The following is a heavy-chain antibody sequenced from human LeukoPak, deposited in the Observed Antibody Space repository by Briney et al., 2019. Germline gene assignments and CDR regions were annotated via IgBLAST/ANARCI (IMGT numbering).Heavy chain of an antibody. CDR1: GGSISTYY. Sequence: SETLSLTCTVSGGSISTYYWSWIRQPPGKGLEWIGYIYYSGSTNNNPSLKSRVTISVDTSKNQFSLKLSSVTAADTAVHYCARHSSYYYGSGSYYFDYWGQGTLVTVSS. V-gene: IGHV4-59*08. D-gene: IGHD3-10*01. CDR3: ARHSSYYYGSGSYYFDY. CDR2: IYYSGST. J-gene: IGHJ4*02.